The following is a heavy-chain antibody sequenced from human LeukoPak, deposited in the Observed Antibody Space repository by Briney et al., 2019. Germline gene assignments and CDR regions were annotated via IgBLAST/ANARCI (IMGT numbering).Heavy chain of an antibody. CDR2: IKQDGSEK. CDR3: ARVKTIDSVWYEIDY. CDR1: GFTFNKNW. Sequence: TGGSLRLSCAASGFTFNKNWMTWIRQAPGEGLEWVATIKQDGSEKYYLDSVKGRFTISRDSANNSLYLQMYGLRAEDTGVYFCARVKTIDSVWYEIDYWGQGTRVTVSP. D-gene: IGHD6-19*01. V-gene: IGHV3-7*01. J-gene: IGHJ4*02.